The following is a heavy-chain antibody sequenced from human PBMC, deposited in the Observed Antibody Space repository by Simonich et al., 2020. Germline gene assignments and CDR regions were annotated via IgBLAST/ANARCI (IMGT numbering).Heavy chain of an antibody. CDR2: INHSVTT. J-gene: IGHJ4*02. V-gene: IGHV4-34*01. CDR3: ARGLIGGSYYY. CDR1: GGSFSGYY. Sequence: QVQLQQWGAGLLKPSETLSLTCAVYGGSFSGYYWSWLRQPPGKGLEWIGEINHSVTTNYNTSLKSRVTISVDTSKNQFSLKLSSVTAADTAVYYCARGLIGGSYYYWGQGTLVTVSS. D-gene: IGHD1-26*01.